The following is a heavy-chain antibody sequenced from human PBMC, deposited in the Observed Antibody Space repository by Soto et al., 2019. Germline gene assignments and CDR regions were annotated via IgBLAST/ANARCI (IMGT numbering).Heavy chain of an antibody. CDR3: ARGSGGSGSYYDRRNWFDP. D-gene: IGHD3-10*01. CDR2: INHSGST. Sequence: SETLSLTCAVYGGSLSGYYWSWIRQPRGKGLEWIEEINHSGSTNYNPSLKSRVTISVDTSKNQFSLKLSSVTAADTAVYYCARGSGGSGSYYDRRNWFDPCGQGTLVTVSS. V-gene: IGHV4-34*01. CDR1: GGSLSGYY. J-gene: IGHJ5*02.